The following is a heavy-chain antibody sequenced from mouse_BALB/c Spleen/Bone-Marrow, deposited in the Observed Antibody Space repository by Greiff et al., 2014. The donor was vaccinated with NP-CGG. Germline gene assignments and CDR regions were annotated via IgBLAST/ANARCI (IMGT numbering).Heavy chain of an antibody. CDR1: GYTFTSYW. V-gene: IGHV1S41*01. D-gene: IGHD1-1*01. J-gene: IGHJ2*01. CDR2: IAPGSGST. CDR3: ARFPFYYGSSFYYFDY. Sequence: DLVKPGASVKLSCKVSGYTFTSYWINWIKQRPGQGLEWIGRIAPGSGSTYYNEMFKGKATLTVDTSSNTAYIQLSSLSSEDSAVYFCARFPFYYGSSFYYFDYWGQGTTLTVSS.